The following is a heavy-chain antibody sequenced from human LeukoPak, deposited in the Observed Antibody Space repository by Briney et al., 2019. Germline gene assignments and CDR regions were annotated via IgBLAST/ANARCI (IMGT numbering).Heavy chain of an antibody. D-gene: IGHD6-19*01. CDR2: INPKSGGT. CDR1: GYSFTGHY. CDR3: ARAEDNYSSGWYPMDP. Sequence: GASVKVSCKASGYSFTGHYMHWVRQAPGQGLEWMGWINPKSGGTNYAQKFQGRVTMTRDTSISTAYMELSRLRSDDTAVYYCARAEDNYSSGWYPMDPWGQGTLVTVSS. J-gene: IGHJ5*02. V-gene: IGHV1-2*02.